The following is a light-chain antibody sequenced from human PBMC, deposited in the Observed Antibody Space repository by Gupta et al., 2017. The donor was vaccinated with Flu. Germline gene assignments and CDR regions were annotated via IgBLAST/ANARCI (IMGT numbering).Light chain of an antibody. CDR1: SSDIGGHNY. CDR2: EVA. J-gene: IGLJ3*02. V-gene: IGLV2-8*01. Sequence: QSALTQPPSPSGSPGQSVTICCTGTSSDIGGHNYVSWFQQHPGKAPKLMIYEVAKRPSGVPDRFSGSKSGNTASLTVSGLQAEDEADYYCFSHEGSGWVFGGGTKLTVL. CDR3: FSHEGSGWV.